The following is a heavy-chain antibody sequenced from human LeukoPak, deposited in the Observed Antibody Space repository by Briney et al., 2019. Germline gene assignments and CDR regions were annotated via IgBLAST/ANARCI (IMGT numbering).Heavy chain of an antibody. CDR3: ATQRGYSYGYDY. V-gene: IGHV3-30*03. Sequence: GGSLRLSCAASRFTFSDYGMHWVRQAPGKGLEWVAVISYDGSNKYYADSVKGRFTISRDNAKNSLYLQMNSLRAEDTAVYYCATQRGYSYGYDYWGQGTLVTVSS. CDR1: RFTFSDYG. CDR2: ISYDGSNK. J-gene: IGHJ4*02. D-gene: IGHD5-18*01.